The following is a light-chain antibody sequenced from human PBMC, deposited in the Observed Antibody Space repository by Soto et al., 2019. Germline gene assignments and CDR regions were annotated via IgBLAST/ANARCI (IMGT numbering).Light chain of an antibody. CDR2: DAS. Sequence: EIVLTQSPATLSLSPGERATLSCRASQSVNIYLGWYQQKPGQAPRLLIYDASNRATGIQARFSGSGSGTDFTLTISSLEPEDSAVYYCQQRFNWPRTFGQGTKVDIK. CDR3: QQRFNWPRT. CDR1: QSVNIY. J-gene: IGKJ1*01. V-gene: IGKV3-11*01.